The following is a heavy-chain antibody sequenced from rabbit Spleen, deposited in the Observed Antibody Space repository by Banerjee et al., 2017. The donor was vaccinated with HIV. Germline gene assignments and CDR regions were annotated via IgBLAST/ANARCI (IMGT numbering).Heavy chain of an antibody. CDR2: IYADSSGST. Sequence: QSLEESGGDLVKPGASLTLTCTASGFSFSSSYYMCWVRQAPGKGLECIACIYADSSGSTWYASWAKGRFTCSKASSTTVTLQLTSLTAADTATYFCAKYTTGLFNLWGPGTLVTVS. V-gene: IGHV1S40*01. J-gene: IGHJ4*01. CDR1: GFSFSSSYY. CDR3: AKYTTGLFNL. D-gene: IGHD7-1*01.